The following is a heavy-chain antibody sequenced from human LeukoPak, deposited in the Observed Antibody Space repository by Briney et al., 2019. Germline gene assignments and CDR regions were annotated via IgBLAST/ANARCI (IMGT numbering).Heavy chain of an antibody. J-gene: IGHJ3*02. CDR1: GYSISSGYY. CDR3: ARDWYKGSYYVEHAFDI. V-gene: IGHV4-38-2*02. Sequence: SETLSLTCTVPGYSISSGYYWGWIRKPPGKGLEWIGSIYHSGSTYYNPSLKSRVTTSVDTSKNQFSLKLSSVTAADTAVYYCARDWYKGSYYVEHAFDIWGQGTMVTVSS. CDR2: IYHSGST. D-gene: IGHD1-26*01.